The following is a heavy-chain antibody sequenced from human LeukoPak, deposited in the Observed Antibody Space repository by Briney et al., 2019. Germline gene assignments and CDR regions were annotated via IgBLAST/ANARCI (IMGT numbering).Heavy chain of an antibody. CDR2: LYSGGRT. Sequence: GGSLRLSCAASGITVSSNDMTWVRQAPGRGLEWVSFLYSGGRTHYADSVKGRFTISRDNSKNTLYLQMNRLRAEDTAVYYCAGVLRGAFDIWGQGTMVSVSS. V-gene: IGHV3-53*01. CDR3: AGVLRGAFDI. J-gene: IGHJ3*02. CDR1: GITVSSND.